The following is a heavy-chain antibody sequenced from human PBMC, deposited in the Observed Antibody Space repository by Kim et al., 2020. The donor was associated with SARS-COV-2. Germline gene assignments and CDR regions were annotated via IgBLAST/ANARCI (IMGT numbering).Heavy chain of an antibody. CDR3: ARDSGSYLDY. D-gene: IGHD1-26*01. CDR2: ISYGGSNK. CDR1: GFTFSSYA. Sequence: GGSLRLSCAASGFTFSSYAMHWVRQAPGKGLEWVALISYGGSNKYYADSVKGRFTISRDNSKNTLYLQMNSLRAEDTAVYYCARDSGSYLDYWGQGALV. J-gene: IGHJ4*02. V-gene: IGHV3-30-3*01.